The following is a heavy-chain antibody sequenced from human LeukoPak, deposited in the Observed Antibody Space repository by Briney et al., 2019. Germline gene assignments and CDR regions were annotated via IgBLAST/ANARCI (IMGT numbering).Heavy chain of an antibody. CDR1: GDSVSSNSAA. J-gene: IGHJ6*03. CDR3: ARSVATMVRGAVYYYYYMDV. V-gene: IGHV6-1*01. CDR2: TYYRSKWYN. D-gene: IGHD3-10*01. Sequence: SQTLSLTCAISGDSVSSNSAAWNWIRQSPSRGLEWLGRTYYRSKWYNDYAVSVKSRITINPDTSKNQFSLQLNSVTPEDTAVYYCARSVATMVRGAVYYYYYMDVWGKGTTATVSS.